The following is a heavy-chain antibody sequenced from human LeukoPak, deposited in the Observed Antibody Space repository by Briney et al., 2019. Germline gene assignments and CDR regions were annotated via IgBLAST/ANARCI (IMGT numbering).Heavy chain of an antibody. Sequence: SQTLSLTCTVSSGSISSGDYFWNWVRQPAGKGLEWIGRFHTSGRTNYNPSLKSRLTISVDTSKNQFSLKLDSVTAADTAVYYCARVVRGVGWYFDLWGRGTLVTVSS. CDR1: SGSISSGDYF. D-gene: IGHD3-10*01. J-gene: IGHJ2*01. CDR3: ARVVRGVGWYFDL. CDR2: FHTSGRT. V-gene: IGHV4-61*02.